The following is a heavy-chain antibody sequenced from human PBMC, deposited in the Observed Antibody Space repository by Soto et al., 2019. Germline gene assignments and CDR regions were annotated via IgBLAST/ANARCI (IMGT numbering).Heavy chain of an antibody. CDR2: IIPIFGTA. V-gene: IGHV1-69*06. J-gene: IGHJ4*02. D-gene: IGHD3-22*01. Sequence: QVQLVQSGAEVKKPGSSVKVSCKASGGTFSSYAISWVRQAPGQGLEWMGGIIPIFGTANYAQKFQGRVTITADKSTSTAYMELSSLRSEDTAVYYCARAFYDSSGYYTSYTSLDYWGQGTLVIVSS. CDR3: ARAFYDSSGYYTSYTSLDY. CDR1: GGTFSSYA.